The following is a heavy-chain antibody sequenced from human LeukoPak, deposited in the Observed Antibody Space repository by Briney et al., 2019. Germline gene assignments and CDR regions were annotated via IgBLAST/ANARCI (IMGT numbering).Heavy chain of an antibody. V-gene: IGHV3-48*03. Sequence: TGGSLRLSCAASGFTFSSYEMNWVRQAPGKGLEWVSYISSSGSTIYYADSVKGRFTISRDNAKNSLYLQMNSLRAEDTAVYYCAREGSSSDAFDIWGQGTMVTVSS. CDR3: AREGSSSDAFDI. J-gene: IGHJ3*02. D-gene: IGHD3-10*01. CDR1: GFTFSSYE. CDR2: ISSSGSTI.